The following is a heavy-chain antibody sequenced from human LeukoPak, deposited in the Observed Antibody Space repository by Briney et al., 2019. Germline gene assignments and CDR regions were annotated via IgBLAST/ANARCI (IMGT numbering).Heavy chain of an antibody. J-gene: IGHJ4*02. V-gene: IGHV3-9*01. CDR1: GFTFDDYA. Sequence: PGRSLRLSCAASGFTFDDYAIHWVRQAPGKGLEWVSGISWNSGSIGYADSVKGRFTISRDNAKNSLYLQMNSLRAEDTALYYCAKGRSSSWLRLFDYWGQGTLVTVSS. CDR3: AKGRSSSWLRLFDY. CDR2: ISWNSGSI. D-gene: IGHD6-13*01.